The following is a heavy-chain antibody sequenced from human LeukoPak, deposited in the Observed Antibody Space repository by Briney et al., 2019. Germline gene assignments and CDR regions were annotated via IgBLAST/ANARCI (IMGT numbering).Heavy chain of an antibody. CDR1: GGSFSGYY. CDR2: INHSGST. D-gene: IGHD2-21*01. CDR3: AQFRGNFDL. Sequence: SETLSLTCAVYGGSFSGYYWSWIRQPPGKGLEWIGEINHSGSTNYNPSLKSRVTISVDTSKNQFSLKLSSVTAADTAVYYCAQFRGNFDLWGRGTLVTVSS. V-gene: IGHV4-34*01. J-gene: IGHJ2*01.